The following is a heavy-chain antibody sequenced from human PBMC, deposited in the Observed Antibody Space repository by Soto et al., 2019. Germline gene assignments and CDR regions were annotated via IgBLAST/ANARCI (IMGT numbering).Heavy chain of an antibody. Sequence: PGGSLRLSCAASGFTFDDYAMHWVRQAPGKGLEWVSGISANSGSIGYADSVKGRFTIARDNAKNSLYLQMNTLRPEDTALYYCGRDTSRTVPGVIDFFDIWGHGTMVTV. V-gene: IGHV3-9*01. CDR1: GFTFDDYA. CDR3: GRDTSRTVPGVIDFFDI. J-gene: IGHJ3*02. D-gene: IGHD3-10*01. CDR2: ISANSGSI.